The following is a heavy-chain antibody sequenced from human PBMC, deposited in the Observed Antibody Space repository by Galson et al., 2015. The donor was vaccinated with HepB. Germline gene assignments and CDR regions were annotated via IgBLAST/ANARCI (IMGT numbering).Heavy chain of an antibody. J-gene: IGHJ6*02. D-gene: IGHD6-13*01. CDR1: GGTFSSYT. Sequence: SVKVSCKASGGTFSSYTISWVRQAPGQGLEWMGRIIPILGIANYAQKFQGRVTITADKSTSTAYMELSSLRSEDTAVYYCARDLPPGIAAADPYYYYYGMDVWGQGTTVTVSS. CDR3: ARDLPPGIAAADPYYYYYGMDV. V-gene: IGHV1-69*04. CDR2: IIPILGIA.